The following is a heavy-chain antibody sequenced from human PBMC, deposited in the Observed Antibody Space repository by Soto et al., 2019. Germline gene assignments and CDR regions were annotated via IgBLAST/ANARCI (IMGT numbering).Heavy chain of an antibody. CDR3: ARSRANYYDSSGYYYSTFDY. Sequence: SVKVSCKASGATFSSYAISWVRQAPGQGLEWMGGIIPIFGTANYAQKFQGRVTITADESTSTAYMELSSLRSEDTAVYYCARSRANYYDSSGYYYSTFDYWGQGTLVTVSS. CDR2: IIPIFGTA. V-gene: IGHV1-69*13. J-gene: IGHJ4*02. CDR1: GATFSSYA. D-gene: IGHD3-22*01.